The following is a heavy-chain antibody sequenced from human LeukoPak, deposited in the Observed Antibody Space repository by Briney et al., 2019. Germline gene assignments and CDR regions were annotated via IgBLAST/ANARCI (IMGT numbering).Heavy chain of an antibody. CDR1: GYTFTSYG. Sequence: ASVKVSCKASGYTFTSYGISWVRQAPGQGLEWMGWISAYNGNTNYAQRLQGRVTMTTDTSTSTAYMELRSLRSEDTAVYYCARDNSVRDEAWWFNPWGQGTLVTVSS. D-gene: IGHD5-24*01. CDR3: ARDNSVRDEAWWFNP. CDR2: ISAYNGNT. V-gene: IGHV1-18*01. J-gene: IGHJ5*02.